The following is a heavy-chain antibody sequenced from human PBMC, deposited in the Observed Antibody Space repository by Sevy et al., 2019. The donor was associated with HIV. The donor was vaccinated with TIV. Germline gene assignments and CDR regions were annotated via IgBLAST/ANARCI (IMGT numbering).Heavy chain of an antibody. CDR1: GFSFSHYA. D-gene: IGHD2-8*01. Sequence: GGSLRLSCAVSGFSFSHYAFHWVRQAPGKGLEWVSLISYDGTYKYYADSVKGRFTISRDNSKNTLFLQRNGLRGNDTAVYYCARVAVSYCTNDCYHRFDYWGPGALVTVSS. CDR2: ISYDGTYK. J-gene: IGHJ4*02. CDR3: ARVAVSYCTNDCYHRFDY. V-gene: IGHV3-30-3*01.